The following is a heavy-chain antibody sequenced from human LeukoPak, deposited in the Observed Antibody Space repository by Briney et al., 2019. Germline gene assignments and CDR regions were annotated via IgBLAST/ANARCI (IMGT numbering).Heavy chain of an antibody. J-gene: IGHJ3*02. CDR3: ARDIRGYSYGPLDAFDI. V-gene: IGHV1-3*01. D-gene: IGHD5-18*01. Sequence: ASVKVSCKASGYTFTSYAMHWVRQAPGQRLEWMGWINAGNGNTKYSQKFQGRVTITGDTSASTAYMELSSLRSEDTAVYYCARDIRGYSYGPLDAFDIWGQGTMVTVSS. CDR2: INAGNGNT. CDR1: GYTFTSYA.